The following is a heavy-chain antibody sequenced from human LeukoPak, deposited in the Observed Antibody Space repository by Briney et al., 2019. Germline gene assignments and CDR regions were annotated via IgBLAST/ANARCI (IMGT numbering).Heavy chain of an antibody. CDR2: INPSGGST. V-gene: IGHV1-46*01. Sequence: ASVKVSCKASGYTVTSYYMHWVRQAPGQGLEWMGIINPSGGSTSYAQKFQGRVTMTRDTSTSTVYMELSSLRSEDTAVYYCAREGGNVLRFLEWLFDAFDIWGQGTMVTVSS. CDR3: AREGGNVLRFLEWLFDAFDI. D-gene: IGHD3-3*01. CDR1: GYTVTSYY. J-gene: IGHJ3*02.